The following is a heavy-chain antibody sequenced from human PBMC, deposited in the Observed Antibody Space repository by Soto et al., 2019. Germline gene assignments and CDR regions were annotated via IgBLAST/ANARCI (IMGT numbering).Heavy chain of an antibody. V-gene: IGHV4-59*08. Sequence: SENLSLTCTVSGGSISSYYWSWIRQPPGKGLEWIGYIYYSGSTNYNPSLKSRVTISVDTSKNQFSLKLSSVTAADTAVYYCARRTDLMGSSVNWIDPWGQGTLVTVSS. J-gene: IGHJ5*02. D-gene: IGHD6-6*01. CDR3: ARRTDLMGSSVNWIDP. CDR2: IYYSGST. CDR1: GGSISSYY.